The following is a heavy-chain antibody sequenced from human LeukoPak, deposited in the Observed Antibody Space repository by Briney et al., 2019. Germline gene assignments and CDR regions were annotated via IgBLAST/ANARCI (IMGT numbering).Heavy chain of an antibody. V-gene: IGHV1-46*01. D-gene: IGHD3-22*01. J-gene: IGHJ5*02. CDR3: AAGGYYDSSGYYTENWFDP. CDR2: INPSGGST. CDR1: GYTFTSYY. Sequence: ASVKVSCKASGYTFTSYYMHWVRQAPGQGLEWMGIINPSGGSTSYAQKFQGRVTITRDMSTSTAYMELSSLRSEDTAVYYCAAGGYYDSSGYYTENWFDPWGQGTLVTVSS.